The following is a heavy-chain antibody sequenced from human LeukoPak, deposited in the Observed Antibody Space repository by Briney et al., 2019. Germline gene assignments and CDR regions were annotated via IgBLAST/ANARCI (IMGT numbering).Heavy chain of an antibody. Sequence: SETLSLTCAVYGGSFSGDYWSWIRQPPGKGLEWIGEINHTGSTNYNPSLKSRLTISLDMSKNQFSLKLNSLTAADTAMYYCARGHNYWGQGTLVTVSS. D-gene: IGHD5-24*01. CDR3: ARGHNY. CDR1: GGSFSGDY. CDR2: INHTGST. J-gene: IGHJ4*02. V-gene: IGHV4-34*01.